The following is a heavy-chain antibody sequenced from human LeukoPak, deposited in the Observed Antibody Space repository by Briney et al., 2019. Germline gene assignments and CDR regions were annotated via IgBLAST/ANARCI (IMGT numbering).Heavy chain of an antibody. Sequence: QSGGSLRLSCSASGFTFSGYGMHWVRQAPGKGLEWVAVISYDGSNKYYADSVKGRFTISRDNPKNTLYLQMNSLRAEDTAVYYCAKALLPPIYYDSSDYYYAFDIWGQGTMVTVSS. J-gene: IGHJ3*02. CDR3: AKALLPPIYYDSSDYYYAFDI. D-gene: IGHD3-22*01. CDR2: ISYDGSNK. CDR1: GFTFSGYG. V-gene: IGHV3-30*18.